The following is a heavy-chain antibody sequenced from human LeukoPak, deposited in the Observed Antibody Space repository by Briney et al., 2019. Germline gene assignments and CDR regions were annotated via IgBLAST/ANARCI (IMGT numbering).Heavy chain of an antibody. D-gene: IGHD3-9*01. Sequence: ASVKVSCKASGGTFSSYAISWVRQAPGQGLEWMGGIIPIFGTANYAQKFQVRVTMTTDRSTSTAYMEVRSLRSDDTAVYYCARDRFYDVLTGYSGSIAYWGQGTLVTVST. CDR1: GGTFSSYA. CDR2: IIPIFGTA. CDR3: ARDRFYDVLTGYSGSIAY. J-gene: IGHJ4*02. V-gene: IGHV1-69*05.